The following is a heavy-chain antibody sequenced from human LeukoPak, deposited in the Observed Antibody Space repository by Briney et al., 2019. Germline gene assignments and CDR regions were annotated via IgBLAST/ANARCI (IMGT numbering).Heavy chain of an antibody. J-gene: IGHJ6*02. Sequence: ASVKVSCKASGYTFTSYNINWVRQATGQGLEWMGWMNPNSGNTGYAQKFQGRVTMTRNTSISTAYMELSSLRSEDTAVYYCARARSGWYYYYYGMDVWGQGTTVTVPS. CDR3: ARARSGWYYYYYGMDV. D-gene: IGHD6-19*01. V-gene: IGHV1-8*01. CDR1: GYTFTSYN. CDR2: MNPNSGNT.